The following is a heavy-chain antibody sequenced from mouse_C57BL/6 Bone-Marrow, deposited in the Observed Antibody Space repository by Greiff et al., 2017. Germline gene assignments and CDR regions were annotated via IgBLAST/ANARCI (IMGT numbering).Heavy chain of an antibody. CDR3: ARRVIYYGNFWWYCDV. J-gene: IGHJ1*03. CDR2: ITSDGGST. CDR1: EYDFPSHD. V-gene: IGHV5-2*01. Sequence: VQLKESGGGLVQPGESLKLSCESNEYDFPSHDMSWVRKTPEKRLELVAAITSDGGSTYSPDTMERRFIIFRDNTKKTLYLQMRSLRSEDTAVYYCARRVIYYGNFWWYCDVWCTGTTVTVSS. D-gene: IGHD2-1*01.